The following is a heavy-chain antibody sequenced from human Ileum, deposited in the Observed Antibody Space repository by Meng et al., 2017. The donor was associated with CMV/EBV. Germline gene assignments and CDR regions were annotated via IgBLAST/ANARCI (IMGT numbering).Heavy chain of an antibody. Sequence: GGSLRPSCAASGFTFSDHFMDWVRQTPGKGLEWISFISRSSDTIYYADSVKGRFTTSRDNAKNSLYLQVNSLRAEDTAVYYCAREGCTSSTCYPLSDVYLWGQGTLVTVSS. V-gene: IGHV3-69-1*01. CDR2: ISRSSDTI. CDR3: AREGCTSSTCYPLSDVYL. CDR1: GFTFSDHF. J-gene: IGHJ4*02. D-gene: IGHD2-2*01.